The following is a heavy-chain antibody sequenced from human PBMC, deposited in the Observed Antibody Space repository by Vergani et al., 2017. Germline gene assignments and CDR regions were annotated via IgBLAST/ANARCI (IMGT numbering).Heavy chain of an antibody. D-gene: IGHD3-10*01. J-gene: IGHJ4*02. CDR2: IYHSGST. CDR3: AGTMVRGVLGY. Sequence: QVQLQESGPGLLKPSETLSLTCAVSGYSISSGYYWGWIRQPPGKGLEWIGSIYHSGSTYYNPSLKSRVTISVDTSKNQFSLKLSSVTAADTAVYYCAGTMVRGVLGYWGQGTLVTVSS. V-gene: IGHV4-38-2*01. CDR1: GYSISSGYY.